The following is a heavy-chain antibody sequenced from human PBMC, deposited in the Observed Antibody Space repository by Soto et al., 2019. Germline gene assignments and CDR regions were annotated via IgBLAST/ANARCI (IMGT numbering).Heavy chain of an antibody. CDR2: IDHNGVA. Sequence: WETLSLTCGVSGDSISSSKWWTWVRQTPGNGLEWIGKIDHNGVANYNPSLEGRATISKDISKNQISLKVTSVTAADSAVYYCARMNRDYYYYGMDVWGQGATVTVSS. CDR1: GDSISSSKW. J-gene: IGHJ6*02. CDR3: ARMNRDYYYYGMDV. V-gene: IGHV4-4*02.